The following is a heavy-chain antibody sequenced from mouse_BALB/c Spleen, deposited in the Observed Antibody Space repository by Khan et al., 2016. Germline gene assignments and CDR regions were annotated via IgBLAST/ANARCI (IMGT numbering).Heavy chain of an antibody. J-gene: IGHJ4*01. D-gene: IGHD2-3*01. CDR2: IRNKANGYTT. CDR3: AGDPDGYYARDY. V-gene: IGHV7-3*02. Sequence: EVELVESGGGLVQPGGSLRLSCATSGFTFTDYYMSCVRQPPGKAPEWLGFIRNKANGYTTEYSASVMGRFTISSDNSQIILFLQMNNLRAEDSATYYWAGDPDGYYARDYRGQGTSVTVSS. CDR1: GFTFTDYY.